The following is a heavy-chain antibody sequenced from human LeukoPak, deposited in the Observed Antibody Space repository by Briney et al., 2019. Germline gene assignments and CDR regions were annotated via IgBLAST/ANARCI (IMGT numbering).Heavy chain of an antibody. D-gene: IGHD3-22*01. V-gene: IGHV3-23*01. CDR2: ISGSGGST. J-gene: IGHJ4*02. Sequence: GALRISCCGSWFTLSRQGMSWVRQAPGKGLEVGLAISGSGGSTYYADSVKGRFTISRDNSKNTLYLQMNSLRAEDTAVYYCANELNSGYYYGDFDYWGQGTLVTVSS. CDR3: ANELNSGYYYGDFDY. CDR1: WFTLSRQG.